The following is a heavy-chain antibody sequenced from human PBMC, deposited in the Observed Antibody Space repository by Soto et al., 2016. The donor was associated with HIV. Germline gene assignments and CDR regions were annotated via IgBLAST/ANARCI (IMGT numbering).Heavy chain of an antibody. D-gene: IGHD2-15*01. CDR3: ARARYCSGGSCFFDY. CDR2: IGGFGGSI. V-gene: IGHV3-23*01. Sequence: EVELLAPGGGLVQPGGSLRLSCVASGFTFSSYTMTWVRQAPGKGLEWVSNIGGFGGSIYYADSVKGRFTVSRDNSKDTLYLQLNGLKVDDTAVYYCARARYCSGGSCFFDYWGQGTLVTVSS. J-gene: IGHJ4*02. CDR1: GFTFSSYT.